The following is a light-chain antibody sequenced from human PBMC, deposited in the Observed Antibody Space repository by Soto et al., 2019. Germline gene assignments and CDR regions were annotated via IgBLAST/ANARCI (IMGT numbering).Light chain of an antibody. CDR1: SSDVGSYML. CDR3: CSYAGSTTFVV. CDR2: EGS. Sequence: HSALTQPASVSGSPGQSITISCTGTSSDVGSYMLVSWYQQHPGKAPKLMIYEGSRRPSGVSNRFSGSKSGNTASLTISGLQAEDEADYYCCSYAGSTTFVVFGGGTKLTVL. J-gene: IGLJ2*01. V-gene: IGLV2-23*01.